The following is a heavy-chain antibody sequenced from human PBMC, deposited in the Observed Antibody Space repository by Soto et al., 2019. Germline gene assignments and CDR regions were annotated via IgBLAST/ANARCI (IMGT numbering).Heavy chain of an antibody. D-gene: IGHD3-22*01. CDR1: GGSISSDNYF. J-gene: IGHJ4*02. Sequence: SETLSLTCTVSGGSISSDNYFWSWIRQLPGKGLEWIGYIYSSGTTYYNPSLKSRITISVDTSKNQFSLNLSSVTAADTAVYYCARTDSSGYYLINWGQGTLVTVSS. CDR2: IYSSGTT. V-gene: IGHV4-31*03. CDR3: ARTDSSGYYLIN.